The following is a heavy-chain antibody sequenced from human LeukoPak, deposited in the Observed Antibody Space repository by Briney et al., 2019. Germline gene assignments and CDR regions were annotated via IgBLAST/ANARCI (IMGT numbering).Heavy chain of an antibody. J-gene: IGHJ3*02. V-gene: IGHV3-64*01. Sequence: PGGSLRLSCAASGFTFSSYAMHWVRQAPGKGLEYVSAISSNGGSTYYANSVKGRFTISRDNSKNTLYLQMGSLRAEDMAVYYCARVRNPGYSIRGDAFDIWGQGTMVTVSS. CDR3: ARVRNPGYSIRGDAFDI. CDR1: GFTFSSYA. CDR2: ISSNGGST. D-gene: IGHD5-18*01.